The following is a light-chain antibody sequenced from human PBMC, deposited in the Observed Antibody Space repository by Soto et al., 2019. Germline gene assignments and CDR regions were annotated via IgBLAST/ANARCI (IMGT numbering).Light chain of an antibody. CDR2: DAS. CDR3: QQRSNGYT. V-gene: IGKV3D-11*02. Sequence: EIVLTQSPATLSLSPGEKATLSCRASQSVSVYLAWYQQKPGQTPRLLIYDASIRATGIPARFSGSGPGTDFTLTISSLEPEDFAVYFCQQRSNGYTFGQGTKLEIK. J-gene: IGKJ2*01. CDR1: QSVSVY.